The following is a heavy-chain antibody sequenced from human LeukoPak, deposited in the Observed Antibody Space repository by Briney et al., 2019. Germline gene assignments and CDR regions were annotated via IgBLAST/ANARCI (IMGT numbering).Heavy chain of an antibody. J-gene: IGHJ4*02. Sequence: GASVKVSCKASGYTFTSYGISWVRQAPGQGLEWMGWISAYNGNTNYAQKLQGRVTMTTDTSTSTAYMELRRLRSDDTAVYYCARGYAAMVSSFFDYWGQGTLVTVSS. D-gene: IGHD5-18*01. CDR3: ARGYAAMVSSFFDY. CDR2: ISAYNGNT. V-gene: IGHV1-18*01. CDR1: GYTFTSYG.